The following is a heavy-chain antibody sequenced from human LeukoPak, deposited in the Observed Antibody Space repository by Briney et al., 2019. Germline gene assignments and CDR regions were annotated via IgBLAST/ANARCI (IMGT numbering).Heavy chain of an antibody. J-gene: IGHJ3*02. CDR3: AKSLFTSATGTGRAFHI. D-gene: IGHD1-1*01. CDR2: ISASGDVT. Sequence: GGSLRLSCAASGFSVVSYYMTWVRQAPGKGLEWVSGISASGDVTFHADPVKGRFTISRDNSKNTLYLQMTSLRAEDTAEYYCAKSLFTSATGTGRAFHIWGQGTMVTVSS. V-gene: IGHV3-23*01. CDR1: GFSVVSYY.